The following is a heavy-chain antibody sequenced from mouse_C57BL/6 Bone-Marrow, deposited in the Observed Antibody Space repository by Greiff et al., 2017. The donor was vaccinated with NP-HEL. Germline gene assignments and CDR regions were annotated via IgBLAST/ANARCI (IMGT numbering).Heavy chain of an antibody. CDR2: INPSNGGT. Sequence: VQLQQPGTELVKPGASVKLSCKASGYTFTSYWMHWVKQRPGQGLEWIGNINPSNGGTNYNAKFKSKATLTVDKSSSTAYMQLSSLTYEDSAVYYCARRGLRSYYFDYWGQGTTLTVSS. D-gene: IGHD1-1*01. CDR1: GYTFTSYW. J-gene: IGHJ2*01. CDR3: ARRGLRSYYFDY. V-gene: IGHV1-53*01.